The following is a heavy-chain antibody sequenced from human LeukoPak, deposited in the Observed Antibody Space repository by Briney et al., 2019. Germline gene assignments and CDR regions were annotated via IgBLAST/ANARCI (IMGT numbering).Heavy chain of an antibody. CDR1: GGSISSSSYY. CDR2: IYYSGST. D-gene: IGHD6-13*01. CDR3: AGGEYSSSWYPSYY. V-gene: IGHV4-39*07. Sequence: SETLSLTCTVSGGSISSSSYYWGWIRQPPGKGLEWIGSIYYSGSTNYNPSLKSRVTISVDTSKNQFSLKLSSVTAADTAVYYCAGGEYSSSWYPSYYWGQGTLVTVSS. J-gene: IGHJ4*02.